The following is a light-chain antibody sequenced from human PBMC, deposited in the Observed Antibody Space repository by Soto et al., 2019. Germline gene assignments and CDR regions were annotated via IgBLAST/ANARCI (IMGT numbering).Light chain of an antibody. J-gene: IGLJ2*01. V-gene: IGLV2-14*01. CDR1: SSDVGGYNY. CDR3: SSYTSSSTLV. CDR2: EVS. Sequence: QSVLTQPASVSGSPGQSITISCTGTSSDVGGYNYVSWYQQHPGKAPKLMIYEVSNRPSGVSNRFSGSKSGNTASLTISGLQAEDEAYYCCSSYTSSSTLVLGGGTKVTVL.